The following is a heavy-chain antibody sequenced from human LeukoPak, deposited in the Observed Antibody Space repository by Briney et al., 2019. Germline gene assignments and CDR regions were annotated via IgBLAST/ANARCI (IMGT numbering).Heavy chain of an antibody. J-gene: IGHJ3*02. CDR3: ARDAGIAAADDAFDI. CDR1: GGSISSGSYY. D-gene: IGHD6-13*01. V-gene: IGHV4-61*02. Sequence: SQTLSLTCTVSGGSISSGSYYWSWIRQPAGKGLEWIGRIYTSGSTNYNPSLKSRVTISVDTSKNQFSLKLSSVTAADTAVYYCARDAGIAAADDAFDIWGQGTMVTVSS. CDR2: IYTSGST.